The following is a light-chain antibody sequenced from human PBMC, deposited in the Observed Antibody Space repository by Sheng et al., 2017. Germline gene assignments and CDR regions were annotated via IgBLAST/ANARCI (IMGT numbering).Light chain of an antibody. CDR1: QGIRND. CDR2: GAS. CDR3: LQDGSYPLT. J-gene: IGKJ4*01. V-gene: IGKV1-6*01. Sequence: AIQMTQSPSSLSASIGDRVTITCRASQGIRNDLGWYQQKPGKAPKLLIYGASRLQTGVPSRFSGSGYGTHFTLTITSLQPDDFGSYYCLQDGSYPLTFGGGTKVEIK.